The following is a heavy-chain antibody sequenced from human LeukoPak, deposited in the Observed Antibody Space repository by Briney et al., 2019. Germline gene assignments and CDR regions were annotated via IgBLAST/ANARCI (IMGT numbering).Heavy chain of an antibody. J-gene: IGHJ4*02. CDR1: GFTFSSYG. CDR2: ISYDGSNK. CDR3: AKQVGQLWPIGDYFDY. V-gene: IGHV3-30*18. D-gene: IGHD5-18*01. Sequence: GGSLRLSCAASGFTFSSYGMHWVRQAPGKGLEWVAVISYDGSNKYYADSVKGRFTISRDNSKNTLYLQMNSLRAEDTAVYYCAKQVGQLWPIGDYFDYWGQGTLVTVSS.